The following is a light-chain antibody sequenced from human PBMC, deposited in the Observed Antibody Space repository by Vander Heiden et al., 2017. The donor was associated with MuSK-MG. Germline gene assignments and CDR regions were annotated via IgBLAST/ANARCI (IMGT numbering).Light chain of an antibody. Sequence: DIQMTQSPSSLSASVGGRVTITCRASQSISTHLNWYQQKPGKAPKLLIYAASSLQSGVPSRFSGYGSGTEFTLTISRLQPEDFAAYYCQQGDSAPLTFGGGTKVEVK. CDR1: QSISTH. V-gene: IGKV1-39*01. CDR3: QQGDSAPLT. J-gene: IGKJ4*01. CDR2: AAS.